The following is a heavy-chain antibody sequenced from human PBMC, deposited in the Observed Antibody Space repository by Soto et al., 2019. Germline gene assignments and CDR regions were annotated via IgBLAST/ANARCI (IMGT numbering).Heavy chain of an antibody. CDR3: AGEAHSSGYRYYFDY. J-gene: IGHJ4*02. CDR2: IYYSGST. V-gene: IGHV4-61*01. CDR1: GGSVSSGSYY. D-gene: IGHD3-22*01. Sequence: SETLSLTCTVSGGSVSSGSYYWSWIRQPPGKGLEWIGYIYYSGSTNYNPSLKSRVTISVDTSKNQFSLKLSSVTAADTAVYYCAGEAHSSGYRYYFDYWGQGTLVTVSS.